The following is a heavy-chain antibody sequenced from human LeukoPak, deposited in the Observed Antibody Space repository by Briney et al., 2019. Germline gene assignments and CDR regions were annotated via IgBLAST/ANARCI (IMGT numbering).Heavy chain of an antibody. Sequence: SVKVSCKASGGTFSSYAISWVRQAPGQGLEWMGRIIPILGIANYAQKFQGRVTITADKSTSTAYMELSSLRSEDTAVYYCARAGGDSSPVDYWGQGTLVTVSS. CDR3: ARAGGDSSPVDY. CDR1: GGTFSSYA. V-gene: IGHV1-69*04. CDR2: IIPILGIA. D-gene: IGHD6-13*01. J-gene: IGHJ4*02.